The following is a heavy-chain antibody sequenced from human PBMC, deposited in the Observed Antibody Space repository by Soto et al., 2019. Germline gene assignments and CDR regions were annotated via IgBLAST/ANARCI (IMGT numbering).Heavy chain of an antibody. CDR2: ISYDGSNK. Sequence: QVQLVESGGGVVQPGRSLRLSCAASGFTFSSYGMHWVRQAPGKGLEWVAVISYDGSNKYYADSVKGRFTISRDNSTNTLYLQMNSLRAEDTAVYYCAKGVAARLGGYYYYGMDVWGQGTTVTVSS. V-gene: IGHV3-30*18. CDR3: AKGVAARLGGYYYYGMDV. D-gene: IGHD6-6*01. CDR1: GFTFSSYG. J-gene: IGHJ6*02.